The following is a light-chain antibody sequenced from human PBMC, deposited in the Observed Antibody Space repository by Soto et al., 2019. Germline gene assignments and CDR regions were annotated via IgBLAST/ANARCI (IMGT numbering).Light chain of an antibody. CDR1: QSVSSS. V-gene: IGKV3-11*01. CDR3: QRRSNWPVT. J-gene: IGKJ5*01. CDR2: GAS. Sequence: EIVLTQSPATLSSSPGERATLSCRASQSVSSSLAWYQQKPGQAPRLLIYGASNRAGGIPARFSGGGSGTDFTLTIISLEPEDFAVYSCQRRSNWPVTFGQGTRLEIK.